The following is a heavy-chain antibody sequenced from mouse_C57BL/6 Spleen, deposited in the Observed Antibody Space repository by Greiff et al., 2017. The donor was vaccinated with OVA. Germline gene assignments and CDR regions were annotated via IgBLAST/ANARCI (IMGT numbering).Heavy chain of an antibody. J-gene: IGHJ2*01. CDR3: TREGTTVVASYYFDY. D-gene: IGHD1-1*01. CDR1: GYTFTSYW. Sequence: VQLQQSGTVLARPGASVKMSCKTSGYTFTSYWMHWVKQRPGQGLEWIGAIYPGNSDTSYNQKFKGKAKLTAVTSASTAYMELSSLTNEDSAVYYCTREGTTVVASYYFDYWGQGTTLTVSS. CDR2: IYPGNSDT. V-gene: IGHV1-5*01.